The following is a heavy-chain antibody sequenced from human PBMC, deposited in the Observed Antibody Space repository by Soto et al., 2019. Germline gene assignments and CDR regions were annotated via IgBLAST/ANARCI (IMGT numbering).Heavy chain of an antibody. J-gene: IGHJ4*02. V-gene: IGHV3-66*01. Sequence: EEQLVESGGDLVQPGGSLRLSCAASGFTVSNNYMSWVCQAPGKGLEWVSLIYSGGSTYYADSVKGRFTISRDSSKNTLYLQMNSLSAEDTAMYYCAAYSHKGYWGQGPLVTVSS. CDR2: IYSGGST. CDR1: GFTVSNNY. D-gene: IGHD3-16*01. CDR3: AAYSHKGY.